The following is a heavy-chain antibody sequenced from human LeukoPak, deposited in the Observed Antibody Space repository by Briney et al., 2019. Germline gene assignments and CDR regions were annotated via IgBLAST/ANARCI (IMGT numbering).Heavy chain of an antibody. CDR2: IYYSGST. Sequence: SETLSLTCSVSGGSMSIYYWSWIRQPPGKGLEWIGYIYYSGSTNYNPSLKSRVTISVDTSKNQFSLKVSSVTAADTAVYYCVRAVAARRIDFWGQRTLVTVSS. CDR3: VRAVAARRIDF. D-gene: IGHD6-19*01. CDR1: GGSMSIYY. J-gene: IGHJ4*02. V-gene: IGHV4-59*01.